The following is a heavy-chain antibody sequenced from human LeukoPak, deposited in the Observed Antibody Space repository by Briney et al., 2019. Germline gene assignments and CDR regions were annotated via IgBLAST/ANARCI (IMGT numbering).Heavy chain of an antibody. CDR3: ARGRRRGSYYYYYGMDV. CDR1: GGSISNSSYY. CDR2: IYYSGSA. Sequence: PSETLSLTCIVSGGSISNSSYYWGWIRQPPGEGLEWIGSIYYSGSAYYNPSLKSRVTISVDTSKNQFSLKLTSVTAADTAVYYCARGRRRGSYYYYYGMDVWGKGTTVTVSS. V-gene: IGHV4-39*01. D-gene: IGHD3-10*01. J-gene: IGHJ6*04.